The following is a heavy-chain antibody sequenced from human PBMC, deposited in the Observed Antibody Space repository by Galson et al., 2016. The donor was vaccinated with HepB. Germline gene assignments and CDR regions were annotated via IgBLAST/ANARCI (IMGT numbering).Heavy chain of an antibody. CDR2: VQSKSDGGTT. Sequence: SLRLSCAASGFTFSNAWMTWVRQAPGKGLEWVGRVQSKSDGGTTDYGAPVKGRFTISRDDSRNMLYLQMNSLKTEDTAVYYCTTGGASGSHYNLDSWGQGTLVTVSS. V-gene: IGHV3-15*01. D-gene: IGHD3-10*01. CDR3: TTGGASGSHYNLDS. CDR1: GFTFSNAW. J-gene: IGHJ4*02.